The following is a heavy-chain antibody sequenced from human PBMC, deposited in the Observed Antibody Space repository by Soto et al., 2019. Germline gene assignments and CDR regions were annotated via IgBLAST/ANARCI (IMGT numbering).Heavy chain of an antibody. CDR1: GFSCSTFS. J-gene: IGHJ4*02. CDR3: ARDLGWAFDS. D-gene: IGHD6-19*01. Sequence: PGGPLRLACGASGFSCSTFSMNWDRQAPGRGLEWISYISGGGRPISYADSVKGRFTISRDNAKNSLYLQMDSLTDEDTAVYYCARDLGWAFDSWGQGTLVTVSS. CDR2: ISGGGRPI. V-gene: IGHV3-48*02.